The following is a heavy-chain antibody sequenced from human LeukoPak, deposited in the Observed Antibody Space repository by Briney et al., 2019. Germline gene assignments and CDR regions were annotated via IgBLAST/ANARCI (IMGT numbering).Heavy chain of an antibody. CDR2: IIPILGTA. CDR1: GGTFSSYA. Sequence: SVKVSCKASGGTFSSYAISWVRQAPGQGLEWMGRIIPILGTANYAQKFQGRVTITADKSTSTAYMELSSLRSEDTAVYYCAIDSTDIVVVPALDYWGQGTLVTVSS. D-gene: IGHD2-2*01. J-gene: IGHJ4*02. V-gene: IGHV1-69*04. CDR3: AIDSTDIVVVPALDY.